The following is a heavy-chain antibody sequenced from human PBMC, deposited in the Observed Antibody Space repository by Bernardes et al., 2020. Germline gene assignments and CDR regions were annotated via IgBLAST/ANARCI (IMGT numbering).Heavy chain of an antibody. D-gene: IGHD5-12*01. CDR2: ASNDGITK. J-gene: IGHJ4*02. CDR3: AKKGAVDSHWAHFDY. V-gene: IGHV3-30*18. CDR1: GFTFSSYG. Sequence: GGSLRLSCAASGFTFSSYGFHWVRQAPGKGLEWVAVASNDGITKYYADSVRGRFTISRDNSKNTVYLQMNSLSAEDTAVYFCAKKGAVDSHWAHFDYWGRGTLVTVSS.